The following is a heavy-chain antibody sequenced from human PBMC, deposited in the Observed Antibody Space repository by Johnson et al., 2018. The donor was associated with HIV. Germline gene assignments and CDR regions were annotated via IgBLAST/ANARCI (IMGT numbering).Heavy chain of an antibody. CDR1: GFTFSSHW. J-gene: IGHJ3*02. V-gene: IGHV3-74*01. CDR2: INSDGSST. CDR3: LGAPNAFDI. Sequence: VQLVESGGGLVQPGGSLRLSCAASGFTFSSHWMHWVRQAPGKGLVWVSRINSDGSSTSYADSVKGRFIISRDNAKNTLYLQMNSRKTEDTAVYYGLGAPNAFDIWGQGTMVTVSS.